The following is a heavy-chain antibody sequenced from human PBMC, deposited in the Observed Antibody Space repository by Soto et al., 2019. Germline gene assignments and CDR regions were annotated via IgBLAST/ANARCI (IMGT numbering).Heavy chain of an antibody. CDR1: GYSFTSHG. CDR3: ARPKLLPARVGAFAI. Sequence: QVQLVQSGAEVKKPGASVKVSCKASGYSFTSHGISWVRQAPGQGLEWMGWISANSGDTNYAQKLQGRVTVTTDTSTSTAYLELRSLRSEDTAVYFCARPKLLPARVGAFAIWGHGSVVTVSS. J-gene: IGHJ3*02. D-gene: IGHD3-10*01. V-gene: IGHV1-18*01. CDR2: ISANSGDT.